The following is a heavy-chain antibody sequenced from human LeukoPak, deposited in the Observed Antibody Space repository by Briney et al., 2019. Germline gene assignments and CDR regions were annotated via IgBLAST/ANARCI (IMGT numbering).Heavy chain of an antibody. CDR2: ISSSSDYI. J-gene: IGHJ4*02. D-gene: IGHD4-17*01. CDR1: GFTFSSES. V-gene: IGHV3-21*01. Sequence: GGSLRLSCAPSGFTFSSESMNWVRQAPGKGLEWVSSISSSSDYIYYADSVKGRFTISRDNAKNSLSLQMNSLRAEDTAVYYCARAAGYGDYRCFDYWGQGTLVTVSS. CDR3: ARAAGYGDYRCFDY.